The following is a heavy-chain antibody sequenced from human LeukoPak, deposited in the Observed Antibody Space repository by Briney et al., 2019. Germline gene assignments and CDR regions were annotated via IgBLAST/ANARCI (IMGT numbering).Heavy chain of an antibody. J-gene: IGHJ4*02. V-gene: IGHV3-53*01. CDR3: ARGVEPLAANTLAY. CDR2: LYSDGNT. D-gene: IGHD1-14*01. Sequence: GGSLRLSCAASGFTVITNDMTWVRQAPGKGPEWVSVLYSDGNTKYADSVQGRFTISRDNSKNTLYLEMNRLSPDDTAVYYCARGVEPLAANTLAYWGQGTLVTVAS. CDR1: GFTVITND.